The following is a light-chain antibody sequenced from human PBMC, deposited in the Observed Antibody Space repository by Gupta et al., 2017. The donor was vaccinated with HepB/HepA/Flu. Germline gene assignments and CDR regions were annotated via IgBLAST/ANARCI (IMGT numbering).Light chain of an antibody. CDR2: DAS. J-gene: IGKJ1*01. V-gene: IGKV1-39*01. CDR1: QSINSF. Sequence: DIQLTQPPSSLSASVGDRVTITCRASQSINSFLNWYQQKPGKAPKLLIYDASSLQSGVPSRFSGSGSGTDFTLTINSLQPEDVGTYYCQHSYSTPPTFGEGTKVEIK. CDR3: QHSYSTPPT.